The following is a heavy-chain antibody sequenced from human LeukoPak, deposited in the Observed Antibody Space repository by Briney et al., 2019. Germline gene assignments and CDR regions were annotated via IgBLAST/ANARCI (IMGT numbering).Heavy chain of an antibody. D-gene: IGHD4-17*01. V-gene: IGHV3-73*01. Sequence: GGSLRLSCAASGFTFSGSAMHWVRQAPGKGLEWVGRIRSKANSYATAYAASVKARFTISRDDSKNRAYLQMNSLKTEDTAVYYCTVPMTTVTTIDYWGQGTLVTVSS. CDR2: IRSKANSYAT. CDR3: TVPMTTVTTIDY. CDR1: GFTFSGSA. J-gene: IGHJ4*02.